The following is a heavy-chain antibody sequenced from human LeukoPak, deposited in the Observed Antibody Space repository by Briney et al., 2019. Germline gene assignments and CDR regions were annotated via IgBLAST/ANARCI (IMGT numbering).Heavy chain of an antibody. CDR1: GFTFDRFA. D-gene: IGHD4-23*01. CDR3: GRDHVYGGADY. V-gene: IGHV3-43*02. J-gene: IGHJ4*02. Sequence: GGSLTLSCAASGFTFDRFAMHWVGQAPGKGLEWVSLISGDGFTTYYVDSVKGRFTMSRDNSKNSLYLQMKSLRTEDTALYYCGRDHVYGGADYWGQGTLVTVSS. CDR2: ISGDGFTT.